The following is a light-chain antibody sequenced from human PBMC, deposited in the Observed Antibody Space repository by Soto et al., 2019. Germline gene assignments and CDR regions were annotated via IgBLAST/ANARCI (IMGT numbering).Light chain of an antibody. Sequence: DIQMTQSPSTLSASVVERVTITCRASQSISSWLAWYQQKPGKAPKLLIYDASSLESGVPSRFSGSGSGTEFTLTISSLQPDDFATYYCQQYNSFALTFGGGTKVDIK. CDR2: DAS. CDR3: QQYNSFALT. J-gene: IGKJ4*01. CDR1: QSISSW. V-gene: IGKV1-5*01.